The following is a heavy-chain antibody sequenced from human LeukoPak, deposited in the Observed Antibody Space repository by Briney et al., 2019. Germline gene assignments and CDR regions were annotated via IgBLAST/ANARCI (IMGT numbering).Heavy chain of an antibody. J-gene: IGHJ3*01. V-gene: IGHV3-23*01. D-gene: IGHD2/OR15-2a*01. CDR2: ISGYTGRT. Sequence: GGSLRLSCAASGFTFSPYAMTWVRQVPGKGLEWVSSISGYTGRTYYADSVKGRFTFSRDNSNDGVYLQMNSLRAEDTALYYCAKFLGGDEKVDAFDVWGQGTRVTVSS. CDR1: GFTFSPYA. CDR3: AKFLGGDEKVDAFDV.